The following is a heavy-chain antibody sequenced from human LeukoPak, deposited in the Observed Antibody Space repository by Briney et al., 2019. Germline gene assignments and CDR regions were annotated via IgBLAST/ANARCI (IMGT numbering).Heavy chain of an antibody. Sequence: GGSLRLSCAASGFTFSRYAMSWVRQAPGKGLEWVSSISGSGSNTYYADSVKGRFTISRDNSKNTLYLQMNSLRAEDTAVYYCARRAGDYSHPYDYWGQGTLVTVSS. D-gene: IGHD3-22*01. V-gene: IGHV3-23*01. J-gene: IGHJ4*02. CDR1: GFTFSRYA. CDR2: ISGSGSNT. CDR3: ARRAGDYSHPYDY.